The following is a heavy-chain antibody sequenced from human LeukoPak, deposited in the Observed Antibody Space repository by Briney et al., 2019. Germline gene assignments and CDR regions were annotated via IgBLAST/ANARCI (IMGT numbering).Heavy chain of an antibody. CDR1: GFTFSSYS. J-gene: IGHJ4*02. Sequence: GRSLRLSCAASGFTFSSYSMNWVRQAPGKGLEWVSSISSSSSYIYYADSVKGRFTISRDNAKNSLYLQMNSLRAEDTAVYYCAREGHYYDSSGYYPFDYWGQGTLVTVSS. D-gene: IGHD3-22*01. CDR2: ISSSSSYI. CDR3: AREGHYYDSSGYYPFDY. V-gene: IGHV3-21*01.